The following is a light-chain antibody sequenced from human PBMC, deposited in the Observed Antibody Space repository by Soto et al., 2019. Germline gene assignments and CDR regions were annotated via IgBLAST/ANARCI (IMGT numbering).Light chain of an antibody. J-gene: IGKJ4*01. CDR3: QQSHSFPLT. Sequence: DIQMTQTPSSVSASVGDRVTITCRASQDISGFLAWYQQKPGTAPKLLIYPSSTLETGVPSRFSGSGSGTDSTLTIISLQPEDFATYYCQQSHSFPLTFGGGTKVDIK. CDR1: QDISGF. V-gene: IGKV1-12*01. CDR2: PSS.